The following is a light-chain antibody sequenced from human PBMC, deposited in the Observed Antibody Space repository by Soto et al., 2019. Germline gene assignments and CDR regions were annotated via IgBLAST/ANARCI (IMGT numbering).Light chain of an antibody. V-gene: IGKV1-5*01. CDR3: QHYNSYSEA. J-gene: IGKJ1*01. CDR1: QSISGW. Sequence: DIQMTQSPSTLSASVGDRVTITCLASQSISGWLAWYQQKPGKAPKLLIYDASSLESGVPSRFSGSGSGTEFTLTISSLQPEDFATYYCQHYNSYSEAFGQGTKVDIK. CDR2: DAS.